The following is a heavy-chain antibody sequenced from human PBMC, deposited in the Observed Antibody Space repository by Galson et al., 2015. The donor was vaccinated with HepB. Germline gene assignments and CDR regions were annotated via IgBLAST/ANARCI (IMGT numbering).Heavy chain of an antibody. CDR1: GFTFSSYA. CDR3: ARDSYGMDV. J-gene: IGHJ6*02. V-gene: IGHV3-30*04. CDR2: ISYDGSNK. Sequence: SLRLSCAASGFTFSSYAMSWVRQAPGKGLEWVAVISYDGSNKYYADSVKGRFTISRDDSKNTLYLQMNSLRTEDTAVYYCARDSYGMDVWGQGTTVTVSS.